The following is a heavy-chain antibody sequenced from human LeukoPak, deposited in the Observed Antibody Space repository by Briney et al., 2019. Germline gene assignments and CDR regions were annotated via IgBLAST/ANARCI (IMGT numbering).Heavy chain of an antibody. CDR3: VKASGSWYGYFDY. CDR2: ISNNGDNT. CDR1: GFTFSNYA. Sequence: GGSLRLSCSASGFTFSNYAIHWVRQAPGKGLEYVSTISNNGDNTNYADSVEGRFTISRDNSKNTLYLQMSGLRPEDTAVYYCVKASGSWYGYFDYWGQGTLVTVSS. V-gene: IGHV3-64D*06. D-gene: IGHD6-13*01. J-gene: IGHJ4*02.